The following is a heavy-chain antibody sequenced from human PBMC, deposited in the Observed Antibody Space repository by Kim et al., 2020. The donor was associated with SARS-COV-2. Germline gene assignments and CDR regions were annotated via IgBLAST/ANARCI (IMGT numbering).Heavy chain of an antibody. CDR1: GYTFTSYA. CDR2: INAGNGNT. V-gene: IGHV1-3*01. Sequence: ASVKVSCKASGYTFTSYAMHWVRQAPGQRLEWMGWINAGNGNTKYSQKFQGRVTITRDTSASTAYMELSSLRSEDTAVYYCARENNDYGDYDYFDYWGQGTLVTVSS. D-gene: IGHD4-17*01. CDR3: ARENNDYGDYDYFDY. J-gene: IGHJ4*02.